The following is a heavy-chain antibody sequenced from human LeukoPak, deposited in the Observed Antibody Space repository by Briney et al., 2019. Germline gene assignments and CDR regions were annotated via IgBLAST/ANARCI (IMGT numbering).Heavy chain of an antibody. CDR2: INHSGST. CDR1: GGSISSVNL. V-gene: IGHV4-4*02. CDR3: ARRRGKWDVNWFDP. Sequence: SGTLSLTCAVSGGSISSVNLWSWVRQPPGKGLEWIGEINHSGSTNYNPSLKSRVTISVDTSKNQFSLKLSSVTAADTAVYYCARRRGKWDVNWFDPWGQGTLVTVSS. J-gene: IGHJ5*02. D-gene: IGHD1-26*01.